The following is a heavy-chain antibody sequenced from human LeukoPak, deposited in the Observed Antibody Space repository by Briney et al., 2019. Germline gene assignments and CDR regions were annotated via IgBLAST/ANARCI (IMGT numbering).Heavy chain of an antibody. CDR2: TSAYNGNT. CDR1: GYTFNNYG. D-gene: IGHD2-2*02. J-gene: IGHJ4*02. V-gene: IGHV1-18*01. CDR3: ARDCTSASCYNVY. Sequence: ASVKVSCKASGYTFNNYGISWVRQAPGQGLEWMGWTSAYNGNTKYVENLQGRVTMTTDTSTSTAYMGLRSLRSDDTAVYYCARDCTSASCYNVYWGQGTLVTVSS.